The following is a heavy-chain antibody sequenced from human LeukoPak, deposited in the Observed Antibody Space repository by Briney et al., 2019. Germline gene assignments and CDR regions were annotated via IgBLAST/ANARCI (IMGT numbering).Heavy chain of an antibody. Sequence: GGSLRLSCAASGFTFSSYGMHWVRQAPGKGLEWVAVISYDGSNKYYADSVKGRFTISRDNSKNTLYLQMNSLRAEDTAVYYCAKDRDYDFWSGRYYYYGMDVWGQGTTVTVSS. J-gene: IGHJ6*02. CDR3: AKDRDYDFWSGRYYYYGMDV. CDR1: GFTFSSYG. CDR2: ISYDGSNK. D-gene: IGHD3-3*01. V-gene: IGHV3-30*18.